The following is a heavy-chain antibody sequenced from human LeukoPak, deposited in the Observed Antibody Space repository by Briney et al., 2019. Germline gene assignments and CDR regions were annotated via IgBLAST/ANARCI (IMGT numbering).Heavy chain of an antibody. CDR1: GGSISSTGSF. D-gene: IGHD5-24*01. V-gene: IGHV4-39*07. Sequence: SETLSLTCTVSGGSISSTGSFWGWIRQPPGKGLEWIGSIYHSGSTYHNPSLKSRVTISVDTSKNQFSLKLSSVTAADTAVYYCARRWLQLGYFDYWGQGTLVTVSS. CDR3: ARRWLQLGYFDY. J-gene: IGHJ4*02. CDR2: IYHSGST.